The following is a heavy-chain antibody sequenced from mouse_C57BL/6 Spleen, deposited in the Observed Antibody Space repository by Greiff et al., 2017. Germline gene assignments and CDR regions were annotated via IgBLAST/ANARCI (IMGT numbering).Heavy chain of an antibody. CDR2: ISAGGSYT. Sequence: DVMLVESGGGLVKPGGSLKLSCAASGFTFSSYAMSWVRQTPEKRLEWVATISAGGSYTYYPDNVKGRFTISRDNAKNNLYLQMSHLKSEDTAMYYCARRGNGGWFAYWGQGTLVTVSA. CDR1: GFTFSSYA. V-gene: IGHV5-4*03. J-gene: IGHJ3*01. CDR3: ARRGNGGWFAY.